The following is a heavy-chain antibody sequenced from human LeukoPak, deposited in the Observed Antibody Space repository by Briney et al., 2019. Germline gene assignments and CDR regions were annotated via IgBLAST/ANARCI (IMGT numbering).Heavy chain of an antibody. CDR1: GFTFSSYS. J-gene: IGHJ4*02. V-gene: IGHV3-21*06. D-gene: IGHD6-19*01. CDR3: ARGRSGWYEDF. Sequence: AGGSLRLSCAASGFTFSSYSMNWVRQAPGKGLGWVSSISGSISYIYYADPVKGRSTTSRDNAKNSLYMQMNSLTAEDTAVYYCARGRSGWYEDFWGQGTLVTVSS. CDR2: ISGSISYI.